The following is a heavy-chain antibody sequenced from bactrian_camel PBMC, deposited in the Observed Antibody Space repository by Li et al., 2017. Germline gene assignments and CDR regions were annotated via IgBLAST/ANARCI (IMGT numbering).Heavy chain of an antibody. V-gene: IGHV3S1*01. D-gene: IGHD2*01. Sequence: HVQLVESGGGLVHPGGSLTLSCAASGFTFSSYWTYWVRQAPGKGLEWASTISDINDGGSTYYADSVKGRFTISRDNSKNTVYLQLNNLKTEDTAKYICAKGIQKCPGNYCRPEGQGTQVTVS. CDR2: ISDINDGGST. J-gene: IGHJ4*01. CDR1: GFTFSSYW.